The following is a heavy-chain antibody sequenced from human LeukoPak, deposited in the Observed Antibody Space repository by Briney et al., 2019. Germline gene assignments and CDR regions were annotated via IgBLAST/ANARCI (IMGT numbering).Heavy chain of an antibody. Sequence: GGSLRLSCAASGFTFNSYAMSWVRQAPWERLQWVSGISDSGGNTYYADSVRGRFTISRDNSENTLYLQMNSLRAEDTAVYYCARHRSSWLIDYWGQGTLVTVSS. CDR2: ISDSGGNT. J-gene: IGHJ4*02. D-gene: IGHD6-6*01. CDR3: ARHRSSWLIDY. V-gene: IGHV3-23*01. CDR1: GFTFNSYA.